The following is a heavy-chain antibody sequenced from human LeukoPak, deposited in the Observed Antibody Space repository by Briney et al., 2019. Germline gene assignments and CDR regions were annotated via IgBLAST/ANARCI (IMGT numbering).Heavy chain of an antibody. CDR2: ISSSSSYI. Sequence: GGSLRLSCAASGFTLSSSSMNWVRQAPGKGLEWVSSISSSSSYIYYADSLKGRFTISRDNAKNSLYLQMDSLRAEGTAVYYCARQQWLDGAYYLDYWGEGTLVTVSS. CDR1: GFTLSSSS. D-gene: IGHD6-19*01. CDR3: ARQQWLDGAYYLDY. V-gene: IGHV3-21*01. J-gene: IGHJ4*02.